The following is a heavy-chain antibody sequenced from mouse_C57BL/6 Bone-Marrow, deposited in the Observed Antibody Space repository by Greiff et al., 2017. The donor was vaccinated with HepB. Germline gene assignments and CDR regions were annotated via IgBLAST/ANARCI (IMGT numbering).Heavy chain of an antibody. D-gene: IGHD1-1*02. J-gene: IGHJ2*01. V-gene: IGHV1-66*01. CDR3: APSGWGPDY. Sequence: QVQLKESGPELVKPGASVKISCKASGYSFTSYYIHWVQQRPGQGLEWIGWIYPGSGNTKYNEKFKGKATLTADTSSSTAYMQLSSLTSEDSAVYYCAPSGWGPDYWGQGTTLTVSS. CDR1: GYSFTSYY. CDR2: IYPGSGNT.